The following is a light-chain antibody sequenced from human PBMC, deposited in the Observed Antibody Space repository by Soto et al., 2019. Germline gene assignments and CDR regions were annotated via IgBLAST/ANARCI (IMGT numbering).Light chain of an antibody. Sequence: EIVLTQSPGTLSLSPGERATLSCRASQSVSSSYLAWYQQKPGQAPRLLIYGASSRATGIPDRFSGSGSGTDFTLTISRLEPEDFAVYSCQQYGSSPITVGQGTRLEIK. CDR3: QQYGSSPIT. CDR1: QSVSSSY. CDR2: GAS. V-gene: IGKV3-20*01. J-gene: IGKJ5*01.